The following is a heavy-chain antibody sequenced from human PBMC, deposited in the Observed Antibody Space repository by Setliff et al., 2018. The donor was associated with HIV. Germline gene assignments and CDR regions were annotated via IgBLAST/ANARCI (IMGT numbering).Heavy chain of an antibody. CDR3: ARDRSSGWSFYYGMDV. Sequence: ASVKVSCKAPGDTFTTYFMHWVRQAPGQGLEWMGIINLSSGATTYPQRFQGRVTMTSDTSTSTVYMELSSLTSEDTAVYYCARDRSSGWSFYYGMDVWGQGTTVTVSS. CDR1: GDTFTTYF. V-gene: IGHV1-46*01. D-gene: IGHD6-19*01. J-gene: IGHJ6*02. CDR2: INLSSGAT.